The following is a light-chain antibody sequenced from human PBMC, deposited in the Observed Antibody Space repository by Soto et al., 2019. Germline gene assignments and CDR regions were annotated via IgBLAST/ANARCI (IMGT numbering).Light chain of an antibody. Sequence: DIQMTQSPSTLSSSAGDRVTITCRASQSISTSLAWYQQKPVKAPRLLIYDASRLEWGVPSTFSASGSGLEFTHTIASLQPDDFATYYGQHYNIYSVTFGQGTKV. J-gene: IGKJ1*01. CDR3: QHYNIYSVT. CDR1: QSISTS. V-gene: IGKV1-5*01. CDR2: DAS.